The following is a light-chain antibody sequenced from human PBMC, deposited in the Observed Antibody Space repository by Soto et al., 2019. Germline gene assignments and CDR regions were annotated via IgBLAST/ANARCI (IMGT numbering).Light chain of an antibody. CDR2: DAS. CDR1: QDIRHY. V-gene: IGKV1-33*01. Sequence: DIQMTQSPSSLSASVGDRVIITCQASQDIRHYLNWYQQNPGKAPQLLIYDASNLETGVPSRFSGRGSGTDFTFTISSLQPEDTATYYCQQYDNLLLTFGGGTKVEIK. CDR3: QQYDNLLLT. J-gene: IGKJ4*01.